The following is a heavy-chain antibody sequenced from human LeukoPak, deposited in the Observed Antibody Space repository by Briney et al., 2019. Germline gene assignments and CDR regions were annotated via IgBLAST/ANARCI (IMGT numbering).Heavy chain of an antibody. CDR3: AKVQQLVPYYFDY. J-gene: IGHJ4*02. V-gene: IGHV3-23*01. CDR2: ISGSGGST. D-gene: IGHD6-13*01. CDR1: GFTFSSYS. Sequence: GGSLRLSCAASGFTFSSYSMNWVRQAPGKGLEWVSAISGSGGSTYYADSVKGRFTISRDNSKNTLYLQMNSLRAEDTAVYYCAKVQQLVPYYFDYWGQGTLVTVSS.